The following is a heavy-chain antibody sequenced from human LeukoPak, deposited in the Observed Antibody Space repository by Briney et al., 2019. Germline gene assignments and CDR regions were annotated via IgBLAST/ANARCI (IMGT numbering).Heavy chain of an antibody. CDR1: GFTVSTNY. J-gene: IGHJ5*02. CDR2: IYSGGSGAYI. Sequence: GGSLRLSCAASGFTVSTNYMSWVRQAPGKGLEWVSGIYSGGSGAYIYYADSVKGTFTISRDQSMNTLYLQMNSLRAEDTAVYYCAREGGLGYCSSSACALDAWGQGTLVTVSS. V-gene: IGHV3-66*01. D-gene: IGHD2-2*03. CDR3: AREGGLGYCSSSACALDA.